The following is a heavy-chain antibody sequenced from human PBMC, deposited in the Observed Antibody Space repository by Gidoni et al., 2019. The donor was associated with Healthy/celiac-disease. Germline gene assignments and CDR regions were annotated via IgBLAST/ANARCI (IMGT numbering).Heavy chain of an antibody. V-gene: IGHV3-43D*04. CDR2: ISWDGGST. J-gene: IGHJ4*02. CDR3: AKDYLEYSSSSPFGD. D-gene: IGHD6-6*01. CDR1: GFTFDDYA. Sequence: EVQLVQSGGVLVQLGGSLRISCAASGFTFDDYAMHWVRQAPGKGLEWVSLISWDGGSTYYADSVKGRFTISRDNSKNSLYLQMNSLRAEDTALYYCAKDYLEYSSSSPFGDWGQGTLVTVSS.